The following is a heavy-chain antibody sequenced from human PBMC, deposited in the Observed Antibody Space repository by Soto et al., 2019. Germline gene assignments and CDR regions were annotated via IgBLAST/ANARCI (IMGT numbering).Heavy chain of an antibody. CDR3: TTDLGAGGDFWSGYYPYSYYYYGMDV. Sequence: SGFTFSNSWMNWVRQAPGKGLEWVGRIKSKTDGGTTDYAAPVKGRFTISRDDSKNTLYLQMNSLKTEDTAVYYCTTDLGAGGDFWSGYYPYSYYYYGMDVWGQGTTVTVSS. V-gene: IGHV3-15*07. J-gene: IGHJ6*02. D-gene: IGHD3-3*01. CDR1: GFTFSNSW. CDR2: IKSKTDGGTT.